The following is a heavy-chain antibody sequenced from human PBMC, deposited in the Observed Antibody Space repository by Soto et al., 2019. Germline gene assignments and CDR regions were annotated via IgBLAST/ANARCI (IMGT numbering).Heavy chain of an antibody. V-gene: IGHV4-39*01. Sequence: LTYSVSAVSIRSSNYHCRWILEPPGKGLEWIGNIYSDGNTHYNPPLASRATISVDTSKNQLSLKLTSVTATDTAVYYCARVLIQNTGWTPWDYWGQRAPVTV. CDR3: ARVLIQNTGWTPWDY. D-gene: IGHD5-18*01. J-gene: IGHJ4*02. CDR2: IYSDGNT. CDR1: AVSIRSSNYH.